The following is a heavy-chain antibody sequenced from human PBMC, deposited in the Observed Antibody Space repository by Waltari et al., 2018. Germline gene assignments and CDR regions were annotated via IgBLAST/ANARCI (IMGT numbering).Heavy chain of an antibody. CDR1: GGSISSGGYS. CDR3: ARGGATSSGYYFDY. Sequence: QLQLQESGSGLVKPSQTLSLTCAVSGGSISSGGYSWSWIRQPPGKGLEWIGYIYHSGRTYYNPSLKSRVTISVDRSKNQFSLKLSSVTAADTAVYYCARGGATSSGYYFDYWGQGTLVTVSS. V-gene: IGHV4-30-2*01. CDR2: IYHSGRT. J-gene: IGHJ4*02. D-gene: IGHD3-22*01.